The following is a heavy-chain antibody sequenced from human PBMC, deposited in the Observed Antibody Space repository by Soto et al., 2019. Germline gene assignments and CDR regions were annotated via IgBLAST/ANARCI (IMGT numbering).Heavy chain of an antibody. V-gene: IGHV1-18*01. J-gene: IGHJ6*03. CDR3: ARVHLPPXTCQLLSENNYYYYYMDV. CDR2: ISAYNGNT. D-gene: IGHD2-2*01. Sequence: QVQLVQSGAEVKKPGASVKVSCKASGYTFTSYGISWVRQAPGQGLEWMGWISAYNGNTNYAQKLQGRVTMTTDTSTSTAYMELRSLRSDGTAVYYCARVHLPPXTCQLLSENNYYYYYMDVWGKGTTVTVSS. CDR1: GYTFTSYG.